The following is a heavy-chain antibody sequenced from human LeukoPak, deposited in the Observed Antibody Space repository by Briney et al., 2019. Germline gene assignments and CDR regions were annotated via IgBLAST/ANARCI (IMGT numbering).Heavy chain of an antibody. D-gene: IGHD3-22*01. Sequence: PGGFLRLSCAASGFTFSSYAMSWVRQAPGKGLEWVSAISGSGGSTYYADSVKGRFTISRDNSKNTLYLQMNSLRTEDTAVYYCAKNLRSGYYRWFDPWGQGTLVTVSS. J-gene: IGHJ5*02. V-gene: IGHV3-23*01. CDR2: ISGSGGST. CDR3: AKNLRSGYYRWFDP. CDR1: GFTFSSYA.